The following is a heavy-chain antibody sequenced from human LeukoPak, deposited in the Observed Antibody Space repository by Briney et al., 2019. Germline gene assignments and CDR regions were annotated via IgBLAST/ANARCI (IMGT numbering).Heavy chain of an antibody. CDR2: IRWNSGSI. CDR3: AKVGIAVAGYFDY. V-gene: IGHV3-9*01. D-gene: IGHD6-19*01. CDR1: GFTFDDYA. J-gene: IGHJ4*02. Sequence: GRSLRLSCAAPGFTFDDYAMHWVRQAPGKGLEWVSGIRWNSGSIGYADSVKGRFTISRDNAKNSLYLQMNSLRAEDTALYYCAKVGIAVAGYFDYWGQGTLVTVSS.